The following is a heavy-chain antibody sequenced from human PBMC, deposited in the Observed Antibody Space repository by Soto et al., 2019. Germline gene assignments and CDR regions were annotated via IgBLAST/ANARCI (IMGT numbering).Heavy chain of an antibody. CDR1: GGSISSGGYS. Sequence: PSKTLSLTCTVSGGSISSGGYSWSWIRQHPGKGLEWIGYIYYSGSTYYNPSLKSRVTISVDTSKNQFSLKLSSVTAADTAVYYCARVRDYYDSSGYYYGHFDYWGQGTLVTVSS. V-gene: IGHV4-31*03. J-gene: IGHJ4*02. CDR3: ARVRDYYDSSGYYYGHFDY. D-gene: IGHD3-22*01. CDR2: IYYSGST.